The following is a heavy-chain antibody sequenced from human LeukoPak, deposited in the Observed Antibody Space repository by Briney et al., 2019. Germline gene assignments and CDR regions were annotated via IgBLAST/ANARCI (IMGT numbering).Heavy chain of an antibody. CDR1: GFTFSSYA. V-gene: IGHV3-23*01. D-gene: IGHD6-19*01. CDR3: AKAVAGTVWIDY. Sequence: GGSLRLSCAASGFTFSSYAMSWVRQAPGKGLEWISAISGSGGSTYYADSVKGRFTISRDNSKNTLYLQMNSLRAEDTAVYYCAKAVAGTVWIDYWGQGTLVTVSS. J-gene: IGHJ4*02. CDR2: ISGSGGST.